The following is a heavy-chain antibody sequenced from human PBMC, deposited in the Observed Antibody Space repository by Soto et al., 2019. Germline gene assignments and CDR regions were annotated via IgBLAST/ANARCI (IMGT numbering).Heavy chain of an antibody. CDR3: ARAIWYGPTTYAYYRKS. CDR2: MSPNSGNT. CDR1: GYTFSTAD. Sequence: GASVKVSCKASGYTFSTADINWVRQATGQGLEWMGWMSPNSGNTHSVEKFQGRVTMTRDTSISTAYLELSSLRSEDTAVYYCARAIWYGPTTYAYYRKSWGQGHRGTVGS. V-gene: IGHV1-8*01. D-gene: IGHD3-16*01. J-gene: IGHJ4*02.